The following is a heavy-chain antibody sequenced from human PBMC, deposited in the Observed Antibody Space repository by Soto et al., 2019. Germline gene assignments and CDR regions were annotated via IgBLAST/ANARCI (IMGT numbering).Heavy chain of an antibody. CDR1: GGSFSGYY. D-gene: IGHD3-9*01. CDR2: INHSGST. Sequence: SDTLSLTYAVYGGSFSGYYWSWIRQPPGKGLEWIGEINHSGSTICNPSLKSRVTISVDTSKNQFSLKLTSVTAADTAVYFCARADYEILTGSYAMDVWGQGTTVTVSS. J-gene: IGHJ6*02. V-gene: IGHV4-34*01. CDR3: ARADYEILTGSYAMDV.